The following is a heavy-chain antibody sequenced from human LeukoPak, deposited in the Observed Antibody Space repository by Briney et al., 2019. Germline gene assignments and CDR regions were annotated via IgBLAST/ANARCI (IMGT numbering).Heavy chain of an antibody. CDR3: ARYSGSPGVFDY. V-gene: IGHV3-48*03. CDR1: GFTFSGYE. D-gene: IGHD1-26*01. Sequence: PGGSLRLSCAASGFTFSGYEMNWVRQAPGKGLEWVSYISSSGRTIDYADSVKGRFTISRDNAKNSLYLQMNSLRAEDTAVYYCARYSGSPGVFDYWGQGTLVTVSS. J-gene: IGHJ4*02. CDR2: ISSSGRTI.